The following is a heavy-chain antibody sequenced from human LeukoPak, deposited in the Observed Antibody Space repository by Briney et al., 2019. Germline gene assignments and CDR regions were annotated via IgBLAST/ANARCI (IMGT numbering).Heavy chain of an antibody. V-gene: IGHV4-39*01. D-gene: IGHD3-22*01. CDR2: SYYSGST. Sequence: PSETLSLTCTVSGGSISSSSYYWGWIRQPPGKGLEWIGSSYYSGSTYYNPSLKSRVTISVDTSKNQFSLKLNSVTAADTAVYYCARVVITPTDAFDIWGQGTMVTVSS. CDR1: GGSISSSSYY. CDR3: ARVVITPTDAFDI. J-gene: IGHJ3*02.